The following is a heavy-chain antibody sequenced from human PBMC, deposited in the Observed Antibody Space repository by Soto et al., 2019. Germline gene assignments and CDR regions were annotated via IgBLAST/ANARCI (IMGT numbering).Heavy chain of an antibody. CDR2: FGGGGT. J-gene: IGHJ4*02. Sequence: GGSLRLSCAASGFTFSSYAMSWVRQAPGKGLEWVSTFGGGGTHYPDSVKGRFTISRDNSMNTLYLQMNSLRAEDTAIYYCARRSPYYFDYWGQGTLVTVSS. D-gene: IGHD2-15*01. CDR1: GFTFSSYA. V-gene: IGHV3-23*01. CDR3: ARRSPYYFDY.